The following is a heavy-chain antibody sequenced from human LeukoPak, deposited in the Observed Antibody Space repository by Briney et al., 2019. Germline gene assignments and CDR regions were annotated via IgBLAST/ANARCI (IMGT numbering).Heavy chain of an antibody. V-gene: IGHV1-24*01. Sequence: ASVKVSCKVSGYTLTELSMHWVRQAPGKGLEWMGGFDPEDGETIYAQKFQGRVTMTEDTSTDTAYMELSSLRSEDTAVYYRATGSGSGSFESLDYWGQGTLVTVSS. CDR1: GYTLTELS. CDR2: FDPEDGET. D-gene: IGHD3-10*01. CDR3: ATGSGSGSFESLDY. J-gene: IGHJ4*02.